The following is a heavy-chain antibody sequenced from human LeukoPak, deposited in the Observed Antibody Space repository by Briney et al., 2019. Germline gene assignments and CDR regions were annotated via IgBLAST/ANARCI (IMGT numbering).Heavy chain of an antibody. Sequence: SETLSLTCAVCGGSFSGYYWSWIRQPPGKGLEWIGEINHSGSTNYNPSLKSRVTISVDTSKNQFSLKLSSVTAADTAVYYCARDHMVQGVIEWLGVFSDNGYYMDVWGKGTTVTVSS. D-gene: IGHD3-10*01. CDR3: ARDHMVQGVIEWLGVFSDNGYYMDV. CDR2: INHSGST. V-gene: IGHV4-34*01. CDR1: GGSFSGYY. J-gene: IGHJ6*03.